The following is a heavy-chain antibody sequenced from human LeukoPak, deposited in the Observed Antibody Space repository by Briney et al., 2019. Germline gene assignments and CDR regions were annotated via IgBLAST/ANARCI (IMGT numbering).Heavy chain of an antibody. CDR3: ARDLTMVRGVTPIGY. J-gene: IGHJ4*02. CDR2: INPSGGST. D-gene: IGHD3-10*01. CDR1: GYTFTSYY. V-gene: IGHV1-46*01. Sequence: ASVKVSCKASGYTFTSYYMHWVRQAPGQGLEWMGIINPSGGSTSYAQKFQGRVTMTRDMSTSTAYMELRSLRSDDTAVYYCARDLTMVRGVTPIGYWGQGTLVTVSS.